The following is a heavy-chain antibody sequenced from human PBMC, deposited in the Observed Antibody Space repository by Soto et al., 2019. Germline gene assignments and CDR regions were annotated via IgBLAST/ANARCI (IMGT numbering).Heavy chain of an antibody. CDR2: ISSSGSTI. Sequence: LRLSCATSGFTFSSYEMNWVRQAPGKGLEWVSYISSSGSTIYYADSVKGRFTISRDNAKNSLYLQMDSLRAEDTAVYYCARDQKAGSFFPYYYGMDVWGQGTTVTAP. V-gene: IGHV3-48*03. CDR3: ARDQKAGSFFPYYYGMDV. D-gene: IGHD6-13*01. CDR1: GFTFSSYE. J-gene: IGHJ6*02.